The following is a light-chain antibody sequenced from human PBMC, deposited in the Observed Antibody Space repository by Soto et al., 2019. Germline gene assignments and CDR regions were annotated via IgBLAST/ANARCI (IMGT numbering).Light chain of an antibody. J-gene: IGLJ2*01. V-gene: IGLV2-8*01. Sequence: QSVLTQPPSASGSPGQSVTISCTGTSGDVGGYNYVSWYQQHPGKAPKLMIYEVSKRPSGVPDRFSGSKSGNTASLTVSGLQTGDEADYYCSSYAGRNNVVFGGGTEVTVL. CDR3: SSYAGRNNVV. CDR2: EVS. CDR1: SGDVGGYNY.